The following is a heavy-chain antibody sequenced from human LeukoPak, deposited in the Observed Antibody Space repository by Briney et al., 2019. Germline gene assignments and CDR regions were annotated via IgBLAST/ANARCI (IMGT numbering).Heavy chain of an antibody. CDR1: GYTFTGYY. D-gene: IGHD4-17*01. CDR3: ATLGWYGDYGDY. Sequence: ASVKVSCKASGYTFTGYYMHWARQAPGQGLEWMGWMNPNSGGTNYAQKFQGRVTMTRDTSISTAYMELSRLRSDDTAVYYCATLGWYGDYGDYWGQGTLVTVSS. CDR2: MNPNSGGT. V-gene: IGHV1-2*02. J-gene: IGHJ4*02.